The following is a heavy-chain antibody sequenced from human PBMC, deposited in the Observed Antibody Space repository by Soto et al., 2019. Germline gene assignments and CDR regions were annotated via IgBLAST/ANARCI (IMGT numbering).Heavy chain of an antibody. V-gene: IGHV1-69*13. CDR3: AREPYSSSSDYYYYGMDV. CDR2: IIPIFGTA. Sequence: SVKVSCKASGGTFSSYAISWVRQAPGQGLEWMGGIIPIFGTANYAQKFQGRVTITADESTSTAYMELSRLRSEDTAVYYCAREPYSSSSDYYYYGMDVWGQGTTVTVSS. CDR1: GGTFSSYA. J-gene: IGHJ6*02. D-gene: IGHD6-6*01.